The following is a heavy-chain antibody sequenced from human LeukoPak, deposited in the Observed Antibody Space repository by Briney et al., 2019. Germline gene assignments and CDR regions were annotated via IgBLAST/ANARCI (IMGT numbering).Heavy chain of an antibody. J-gene: IGHJ4*02. V-gene: IGHV3-7*01. D-gene: IGHD2-15*01. Sequence: GGSLRLSCAASGFTFSRYWMTWVRQAPGKGLEWVANIKEDGSQKYYVDSVKGRFTISRDNAKNSLYLQMNGLRAEDTAIYYCARDLCSGDSCSDYWGQGTLVTVSS. CDR1: GFTFSRYW. CDR2: IKEDGSQK. CDR3: ARDLCSGDSCSDY.